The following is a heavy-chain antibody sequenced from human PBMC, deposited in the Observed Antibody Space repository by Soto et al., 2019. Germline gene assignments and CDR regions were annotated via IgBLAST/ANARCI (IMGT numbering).Heavy chain of an antibody. J-gene: IGHJ4*02. CDR3: ARSQRGRTAFTFDY. D-gene: IGHD3-16*01. Sequence: ETLSLTCAVSVDSVSNDTYYWSWILQPPGKGLEWIGYIYYSGTTNYNSYLKSRLSLSVDMSKNQFSLKLASVTAADTAVYFCARSQRGRTAFTFDYWGQGALVTVSS. V-gene: IGHV4-61*01. CDR1: VDSVSNDTYY. CDR2: IYYSGTT.